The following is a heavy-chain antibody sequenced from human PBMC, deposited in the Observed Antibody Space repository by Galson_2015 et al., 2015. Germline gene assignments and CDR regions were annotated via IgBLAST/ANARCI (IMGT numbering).Heavy chain of an antibody. CDR2: IYYSGST. CDR1: GGSISSYY. J-gene: IGHJ6*02. V-gene: IGHV4-59*01. D-gene: IGHD1-1*01. CDR3: ARVPVGTTNYYYYGMDV. Sequence: ETLSLTCTVSGGSISSYYWSWIRQPPGKGLEWIGYIYYSGSTNYNPSLKSRVTISVDTSKNQFSLKLSSVTAADTAVYYCARVPVGTTNYYYYGMDVWGQGTTVTVSS.